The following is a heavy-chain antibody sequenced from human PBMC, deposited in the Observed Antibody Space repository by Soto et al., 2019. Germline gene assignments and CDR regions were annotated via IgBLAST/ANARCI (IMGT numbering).Heavy chain of an antibody. D-gene: IGHD2-15*01. CDR3: ARVQEKWSKFFDF. J-gene: IGHJ4*02. CDR2: INTYNGNT. Sequence: ASVKVSCKASGYTFTNYGISRVRQAPGQGLEWMGWINTYNGNTNYAQRLQGRVSMTTDTFTSTAYVEVRSLRSDDTAVYYCARVQEKWSKFFDFWGQGSLVTVSS. V-gene: IGHV1-18*01. CDR1: GYTFTNYG.